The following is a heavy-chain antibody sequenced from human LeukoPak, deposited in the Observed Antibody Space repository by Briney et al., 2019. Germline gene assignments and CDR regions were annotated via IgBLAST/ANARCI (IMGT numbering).Heavy chain of an antibody. Sequence: ASVKVPCKASGYTFTSYYMHWVRPAPGQGLEWMGIINPSGGSTSYAQKFQGRVTMTRDTSTSTVYMELSSLRSEDTAVYYCARDSTYYYDSSGYGQHDYYYYYGMDVWGQGTTVTVSS. D-gene: IGHD3-22*01. CDR2: INPSGGST. V-gene: IGHV1-46*01. J-gene: IGHJ6*02. CDR3: ARDSTYYYDSSGYGQHDYYYYYGMDV. CDR1: GYTFTSYY.